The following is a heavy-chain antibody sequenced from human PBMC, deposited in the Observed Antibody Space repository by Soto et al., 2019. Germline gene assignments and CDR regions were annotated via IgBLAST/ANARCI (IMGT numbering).Heavy chain of an antibody. J-gene: IGHJ6*02. Sequence: TLSLTCAVYGGSFSGYFWNWVRQPPGKGLEWIREINHSGSTKYNPSLKSRVTLSVDTSKNQFSLRVFSVTAADTAVYYCARDLSGYYYGMDVWGQGTTVTVSS. V-gene: IGHV4-34*01. CDR1: GGSFSGYF. CDR3: ARDLSGYYYGMDV. CDR2: INHSGST.